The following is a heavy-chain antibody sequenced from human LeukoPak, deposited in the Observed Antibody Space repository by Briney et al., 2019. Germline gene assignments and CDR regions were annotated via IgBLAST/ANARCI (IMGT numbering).Heavy chain of an antibody. J-gene: IGHJ4*02. CDR3: ARQYSGYVFDY. V-gene: IGHV4-34*01. CDR2: INHSGST. Sequence: PSETLSLTCAVYGGSFSGYYWSWIRQPPGKGLEWIGEINHSGSTNYNPSLKSRVTISVDTSKNQFSLKLSSVTAANTAVYYCARQYSGYVFDYWGQGTLVTVSS. CDR1: GGSFSGYY. D-gene: IGHD5-12*01.